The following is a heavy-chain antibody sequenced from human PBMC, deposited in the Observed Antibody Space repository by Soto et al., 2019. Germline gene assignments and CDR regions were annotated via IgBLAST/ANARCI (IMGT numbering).Heavy chain of an antibody. V-gene: IGHV3-23*01. CDR3: AKVTEGGYSYGGQPINYYYYGMDV. Sequence: GGSLRLSCAASGFTFSSYAMSWVRQAPGKGLEWVSAISGSGGSTYYADSVKGRFTISRDNSKNTLYLQMNSLRAEDTAVYYCAKVTEGGYSYGGQPINYYYYGMDVWGQGTTVTVSS. CDR1: GFTFSSYA. D-gene: IGHD5-18*01. J-gene: IGHJ6*02. CDR2: ISGSGGST.